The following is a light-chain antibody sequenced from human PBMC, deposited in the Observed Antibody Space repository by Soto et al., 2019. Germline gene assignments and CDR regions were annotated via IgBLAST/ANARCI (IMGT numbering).Light chain of an antibody. CDR1: QNIRKN. Sequence: ELVMSQSPATLSVSPGERVTLSCRASQNIRKNLAWYQQKPGQAPSLLIYEASTRASGVPVRFSGSGAGTEFTLTISSLQSEDFAVYYCQQTGRTFGPGTKLEIK. J-gene: IGKJ2*01. CDR3: QQTGRT. V-gene: IGKV3-15*01. CDR2: EAS.